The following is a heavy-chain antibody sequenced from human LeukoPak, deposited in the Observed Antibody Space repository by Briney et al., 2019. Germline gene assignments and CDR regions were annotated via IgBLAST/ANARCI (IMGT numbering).Heavy chain of an antibody. CDR1: GYTFTSYY. J-gene: IGHJ3*02. CDR3: ARDGIAAAGTRNAFDI. V-gene: IGHV1-46*01. Sequence: ASVKVSCKASGYTFTSYYMHWVRQAPGQGLEWTGIINPSGGSTSYAQKFQGRVTMTRDTSTSTVYMELSSLRSEDTAVYYCARDGIAAAGTRNAFDIWGQGTMVTVSS. CDR2: INPSGGST. D-gene: IGHD6-13*01.